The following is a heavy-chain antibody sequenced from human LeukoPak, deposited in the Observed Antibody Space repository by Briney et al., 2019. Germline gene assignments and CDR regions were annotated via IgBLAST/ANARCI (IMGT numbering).Heavy chain of an antibody. CDR1: GGSFSGYY. V-gene: IGHV4-34*01. J-gene: IGHJ6*03. CDR2: INHSGST. CDR3: ARGPDLLWFGELSNYYYMDV. D-gene: IGHD3-10*01. Sequence: PSETLSLTCAVYGGSFSGYYWSWIRQPPGKGLEWIGEINHSGSTNYNPSLKSRVTISVDTSKNQFSLKLSSVTAADTAVYYCARGPDLLWFGELSNYYYMDVWGKGTTVTVSS.